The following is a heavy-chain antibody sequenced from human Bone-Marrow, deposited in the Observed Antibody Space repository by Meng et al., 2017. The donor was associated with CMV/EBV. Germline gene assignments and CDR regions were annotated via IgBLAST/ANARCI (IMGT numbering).Heavy chain of an antibody. J-gene: IGHJ2*01. V-gene: IGHV4-39*01. CDR1: GGSISSSNW. D-gene: IGHD2-2*01. Sequence: SETLSLTCAVSGGSISSSNWWSWVRQPPGKGLEWIGSIYYSGSTYYNPSLKSRVTISVDTSKNQFSLKLSSVTAADTAVYYCARLQVVPAAIVWYFDLWGRGPRVTCSS. CDR2: IYYSGST. CDR3: ARLQVVPAAIVWYFDL.